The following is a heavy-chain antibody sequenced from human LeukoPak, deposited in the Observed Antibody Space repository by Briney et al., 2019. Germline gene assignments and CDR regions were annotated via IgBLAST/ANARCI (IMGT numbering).Heavy chain of an antibody. CDR3: ARIWFGDPNYYFDY. Sequence: ASVKVSCKASGYTFTNYGITWVRQAPGQGLEWMGWISAYNGYTSYAQNLQDRVTMTTDTSISTAYMELSRLRSDDTAVYYCARIWFGDPNYYFDYWGQGTLVTVSS. CDR1: GYTFTNYG. V-gene: IGHV1-18*01. CDR2: ISAYNGYT. D-gene: IGHD3-10*01. J-gene: IGHJ4*02.